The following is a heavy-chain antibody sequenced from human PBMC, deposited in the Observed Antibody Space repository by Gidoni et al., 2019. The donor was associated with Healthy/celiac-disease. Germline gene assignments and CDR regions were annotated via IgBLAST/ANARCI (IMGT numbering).Heavy chain of an antibody. CDR3: AKDIRGYAHAFDI. CDR1: GFTFDDYA. D-gene: IGHD5-12*01. J-gene: IGHJ3*02. V-gene: IGHV3-9*01. CDR2: ISWNSGSI. Sequence: EVQLVESGGGLVQPGRSLRLSCAASGFTFDDYAMHWVRQAPGKGLEWVSGISWNSGSIGYADSVKGRFTISRDNAKNSLYLQMNSLRAEDTALYYCAKDIRGYAHAFDIWGQGTMVTVSS.